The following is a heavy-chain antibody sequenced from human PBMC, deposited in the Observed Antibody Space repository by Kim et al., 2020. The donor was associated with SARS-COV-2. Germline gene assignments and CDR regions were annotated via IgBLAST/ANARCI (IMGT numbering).Heavy chain of an antibody. D-gene: IGHD3-16*01. V-gene: IGHV3-23*01. CDR3: AKGPLSIMITFGGVNWFDP. J-gene: IGHJ5*02. CDR1: GFTFSSYA. Sequence: GGSLRLSCAASGFTFSSYAMSWVRQAPGKGLEWVSAISGSGGSTYYADSVKGRFTISRDNSKNTLYLQMNSLRAEDTAVYYCAKGPLSIMITFGGVNWFDPWGQGTLVTVSS. CDR2: ISGSGGST.